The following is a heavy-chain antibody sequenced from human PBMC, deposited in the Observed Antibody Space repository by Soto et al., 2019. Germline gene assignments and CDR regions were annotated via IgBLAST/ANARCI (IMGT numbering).Heavy chain of an antibody. Sequence: GGSLRLSCAASGFTFSSYWMHWVRQAPGKGLVWVSRINSDGSSTNYADSVKGRFTISRDNAKNTLYLQMNSLRAEDTAVYYCAREGTRVLRFLEWFLAGTDYWGQGTLVTVSS. J-gene: IGHJ4*02. CDR1: GFTFSSYW. CDR2: INSDGSST. CDR3: AREGTRVLRFLEWFLAGTDY. V-gene: IGHV3-74*01. D-gene: IGHD3-3*01.